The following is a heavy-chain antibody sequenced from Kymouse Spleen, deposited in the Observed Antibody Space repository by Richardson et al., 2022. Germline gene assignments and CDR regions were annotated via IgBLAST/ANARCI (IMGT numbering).Heavy chain of an antibody. D-gene: IGHD6-6*01. V-gene: IGHV4-34*01. Sequence: QVQLQQWGAGLLKPSETLSLTCAVYGGSFSGYYWSWIRQPPGKGLEWIGEINHSGSTNYNPSLKSRVTISVDTSKNQFSLKLSSVTAADTAVYYCARGRIAARPAVFDYWGQGTLVTVSS. J-gene: IGHJ4*02. CDR3: ARGRIAARPAVFDY. CDR1: GGSFSGYY. CDR2: INHSGST.